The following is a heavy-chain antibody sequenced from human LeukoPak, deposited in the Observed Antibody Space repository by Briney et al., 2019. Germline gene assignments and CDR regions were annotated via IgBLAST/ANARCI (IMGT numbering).Heavy chain of an antibody. J-gene: IGHJ4*02. Sequence: SETLSLTCTVSGDSVSSGSYYWTWIRQPPGKGLEWIGYIYNTGRTNYNPSLKSRVTISLDTSRSQFSLKLSPVTAADTAVYYCASFCGGDCYPQAGWSHWGQGTLVTVSS. CDR2: IYNTGRT. CDR1: GDSVSSGSYY. CDR3: ASFCGGDCYPQAGWSH. D-gene: IGHD2-21*02. V-gene: IGHV4-61*01.